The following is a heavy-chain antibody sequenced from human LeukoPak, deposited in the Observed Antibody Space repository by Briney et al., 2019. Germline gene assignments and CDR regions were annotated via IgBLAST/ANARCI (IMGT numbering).Heavy chain of an antibody. Sequence: QPSETLSLTCNVSGGSINSAGYYWSWIRQHPGKGLEWIGYIYYTGSTYYNPSLKRRLTMSLDKSTNQVSLKLNSVTAADTAVYYCASTYDYYYYMGVWGKGTTVTVSS. CDR1: GGSINSAGYY. J-gene: IGHJ6*03. CDR2: IYYTGST. CDR3: ASTYDYYYYMGV. D-gene: IGHD2-8*01. V-gene: IGHV4-31*03.